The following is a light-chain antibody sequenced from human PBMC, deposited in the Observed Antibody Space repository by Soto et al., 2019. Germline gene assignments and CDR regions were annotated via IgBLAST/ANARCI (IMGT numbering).Light chain of an antibody. J-gene: IGKJ3*01. CDR1: QSVSRK. CDR3: QKHSNF. CDR2: DAS. Sequence: DIVLTQSPATLSLSPGERATLSCRASQSVSRKLAWYQQKPGQAPRLLIYDASNRATGIPARFSGSGSGTDFTLTISSLETEDFAIYYCQKHSNFFGTGTKVDI. V-gene: IGKV3-11*01.